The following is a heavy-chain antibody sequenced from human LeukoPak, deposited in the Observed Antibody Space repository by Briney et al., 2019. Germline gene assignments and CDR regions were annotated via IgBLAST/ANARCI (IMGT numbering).Heavy chain of an antibody. CDR3: ARGRSGYYFDY. V-gene: IGHV3-48*02. CDR2: ISSTSTST. CDR1: GFTFSSVS. Sequence: GGSLRLSCAASGFTFSSVSMNWVRQAPGKGLEGVSYISSTSTSTSYADSAKGRFTISRDNAQNSLYLQMNSLGDDDTAVYYCARGRSGYYFDYWGQGTLVTVSS. D-gene: IGHD3-22*01. J-gene: IGHJ4*02.